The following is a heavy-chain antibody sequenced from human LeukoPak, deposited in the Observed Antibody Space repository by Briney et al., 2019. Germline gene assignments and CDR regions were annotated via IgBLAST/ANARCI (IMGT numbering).Heavy chain of an antibody. CDR3: GRDSRSILIDV. Sequence: PGGSLRLSCAASGFTFSSYAMHWVRQAPGKGLEWVAVISYDGSNKYYADSVKGRFTISRDNSKNTLYLQMNSLRVEDTAVYYCGRDSRSILIDVWGQGTPVTISS. CDR2: ISYDGSNK. CDR1: GFTFSSYA. V-gene: IGHV3-30-3*01. J-gene: IGHJ4*02. D-gene: IGHD3-3*01.